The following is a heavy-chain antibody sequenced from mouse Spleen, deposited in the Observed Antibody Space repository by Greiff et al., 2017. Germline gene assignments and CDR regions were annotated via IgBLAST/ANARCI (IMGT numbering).Heavy chain of an antibody. D-gene: IGHD2-14*01. CDR2: IDPETGGT. CDR1: GYTFTDYE. CDR3: TRWVRFAY. J-gene: IGHJ3*01. Sequence: QVQLQQSGAELVRPGASVTLSCKASGYTFTDYEMHWVKQTPVHGLEWTGAIDPETGGTAYNQKFKGKAILTADKSSSTAYMELRSLTSEDSAVYYCTRWVRFAYWGQGTLVTVSA. V-gene: IGHV1-15*01.